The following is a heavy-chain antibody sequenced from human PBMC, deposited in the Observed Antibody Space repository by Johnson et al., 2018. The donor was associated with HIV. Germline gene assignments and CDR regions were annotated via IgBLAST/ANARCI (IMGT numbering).Heavy chain of an antibody. D-gene: IGHD6-13*01. CDR1: GFSVSSYA. V-gene: IGHV3-30*04. J-gene: IGHJ3*02. CDR2: ISYDGSNK. CDR3: ARVPSSSWSPDAFDI. Sequence: QVQLVESGGGLVQPGGSLRLSCAASGFSVSSYAMHWVRQAPGKGLEWVAVISYDGSNKYYADSVKGRFTISRDNSKNTLYLQMNSLRAEDTAVYYCARVPSSSWSPDAFDIWG.